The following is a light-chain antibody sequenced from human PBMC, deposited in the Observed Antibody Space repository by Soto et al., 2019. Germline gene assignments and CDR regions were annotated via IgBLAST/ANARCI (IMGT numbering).Light chain of an antibody. J-gene: IGKJ2*01. CDR2: AAS. V-gene: IGKV1-9*01. CDR1: QYISTY. Sequence: DIQMTQSPTSLSASVGDRVTISCRASQYISTYLSWYQQKPGKAPRLLIYAASTVQSGVPPRFSGSGSGTHFILTISSLQPEDFATYYCQQLNSYASYTFGQGTKVDTK. CDR3: QQLNSYASYT.